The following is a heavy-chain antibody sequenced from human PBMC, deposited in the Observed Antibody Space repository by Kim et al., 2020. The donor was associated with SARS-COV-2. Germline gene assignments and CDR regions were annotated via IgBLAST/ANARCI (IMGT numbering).Heavy chain of an antibody. CDR1: GFTFSSYA. CDR3: AKDGPIYRRYCSGGSCYFDY. D-gene: IGHD2-15*01. V-gene: IGHV3-23*01. Sequence: GGSLRLSCAASGFTFSSYAMSWVRQAPGKGLEWVSAISGSGGSTYYADSVKGRFTISRDNSKNTLYLQMNSLRAEDTAVYYCAKDGPIYRRYCSGGSCYFDYWGQGTLVTVSS. J-gene: IGHJ4*02. CDR2: ISGSGGST.